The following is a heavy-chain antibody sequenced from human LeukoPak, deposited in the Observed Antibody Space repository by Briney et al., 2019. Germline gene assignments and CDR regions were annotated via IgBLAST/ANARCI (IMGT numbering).Heavy chain of an antibody. D-gene: IGHD5-12*01. V-gene: IGHV1-2*02. J-gene: IGHJ4*02. CDR3: AREGSGYPY. Sequence: ASVKVSCKASGYTFTGYYMHWVRQAPGQGLEWLGWINPNSGGTNYAQKFQGRVTMTRDTSISTAYMEVSRLTSDDTAVFYCAREGSGYPYWGQGTLVTVSS. CDR2: INPNSGGT. CDR1: GYTFTGYY.